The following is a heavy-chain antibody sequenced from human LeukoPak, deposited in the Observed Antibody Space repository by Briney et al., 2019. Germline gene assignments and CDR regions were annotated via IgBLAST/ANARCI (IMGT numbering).Heavy chain of an antibody. V-gene: IGHV3-7*01. CDR2: IKQDGSEK. CDR1: GFIFSNFW. CDR3: ARVPAYGDYSDY. J-gene: IGHJ4*02. D-gene: IGHD4-17*01. Sequence: GGSLRLSCAPSGFIFSNFWMTWVRQAPGKGLEWVANIKQDGSEKYYVDSVKGRFTISRDNSESSLYLQMNSLSAEDTAVYYCARVPAYGDYSDYWGQGTLVTVSS.